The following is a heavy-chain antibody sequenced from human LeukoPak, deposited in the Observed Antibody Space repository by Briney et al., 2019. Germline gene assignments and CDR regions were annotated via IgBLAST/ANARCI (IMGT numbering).Heavy chain of an antibody. V-gene: IGHV3-23*01. D-gene: IGHD4-17*01. J-gene: IGHJ4*02. CDR1: EFTFSSYA. Sequence: PGGSLRLSCAASEFTFSSYAMSWVRQAPGNGLEWVSTISGSGSITYYADSVKGRFAISRDNSRNTLYLQMNSLRADDTAVYYCARAGNYYGDYDFWGQGTLVTVSS. CDR2: ISGSGSIT. CDR3: ARAGNYYGDYDF.